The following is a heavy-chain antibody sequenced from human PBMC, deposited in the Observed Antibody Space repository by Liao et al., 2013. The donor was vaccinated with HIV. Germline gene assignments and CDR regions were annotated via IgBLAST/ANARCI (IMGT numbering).Heavy chain of an antibody. CDR2: IYTSGST. CDR1: GGSISRYY. J-gene: IGHJ6*03. V-gene: IGHV4-4*07. CDR3: ARHIAGSDHYYYFHMDV. Sequence: QVQLQESGPQLVKPSETLSLTCTVSGGSISRYYWSWIRQPAGKGLEWIGRIYTSGSTNYNPSLKSRVTMSVDTSKNQFSLRLSSVTAADTAVYYCARHIAGSDHYYYFHMDVWGNGPRSPSP. D-gene: IGHD2-21*01.